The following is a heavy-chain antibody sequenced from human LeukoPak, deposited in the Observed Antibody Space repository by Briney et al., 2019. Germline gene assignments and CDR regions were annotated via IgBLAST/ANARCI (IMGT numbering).Heavy chain of an antibody. Sequence: PGGSLRLSCAASGFTFSSYAMHWVRQAQGKGLEWVAVISYDGSNKYYADSVKGRFTISRDNSKNTLYLQMNSLRAEDTAVYYCARGFLEWLLSYGMDVWGQGTTVTVSS. D-gene: IGHD3-3*01. CDR3: ARGFLEWLLSYGMDV. J-gene: IGHJ6*02. CDR1: GFTFSSYA. V-gene: IGHV3-30-3*01. CDR2: ISYDGSNK.